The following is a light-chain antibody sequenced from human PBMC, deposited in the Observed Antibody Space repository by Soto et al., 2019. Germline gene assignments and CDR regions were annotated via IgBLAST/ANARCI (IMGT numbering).Light chain of an antibody. CDR1: QSVSSY. V-gene: IGKV3-11*01. Sequence: EIVLTQSPATLSLSPGERATLSCRASQSVSSYLAWYQQKPGQAPRLLIYDASNRATGIPARFSGSGSGTAFPLTISSLEPEDFAVYYCQQRSNWPPAWTVGQGTKVEIK. CDR2: DAS. J-gene: IGKJ1*01. CDR3: QQRSNWPPAWT.